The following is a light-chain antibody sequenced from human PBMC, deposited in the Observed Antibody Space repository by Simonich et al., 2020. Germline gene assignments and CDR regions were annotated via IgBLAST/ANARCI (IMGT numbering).Light chain of an antibody. CDR2: GAS. J-gene: IGKJ1*01. CDR1: QSVSSSY. CDR3: QQYGSSPR. Sequence: EIVLTQSPGTLSLSPGERATLSCRASQSVSSSYLAWYQQKPGQAPRLLISGASIRATGIPERFSGSGSGTDFTLTISRLEPEDFAVYYCQQYGSSPRFGQGTKVEIK. V-gene: IGKV3-20*01.